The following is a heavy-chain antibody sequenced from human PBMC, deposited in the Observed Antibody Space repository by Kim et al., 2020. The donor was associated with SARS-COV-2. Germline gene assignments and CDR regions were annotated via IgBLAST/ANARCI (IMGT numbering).Heavy chain of an antibody. Sequence: GGSLRLSCVGSGFNFRNFAMNWVRQAPGERLEWVAGVNNGGNSYYADSVQGRFTVSRDNSKNTLYLQMDSLRTEDTAVYYCAKDHPGSGWPAFDSWGQGTLVTVSS. J-gene: IGHJ5*01. V-gene: IGHV3-23*01. CDR2: VNNGGNS. CDR1: GFNFRNFA. CDR3: AKDHPGSGWPAFDS. D-gene: IGHD6-19*01.